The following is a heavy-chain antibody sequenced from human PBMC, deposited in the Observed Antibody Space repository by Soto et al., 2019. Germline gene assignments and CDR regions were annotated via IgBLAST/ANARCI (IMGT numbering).Heavy chain of an antibody. CDR2: INHSGST. J-gene: IGHJ6*02. V-gene: IGHV4-34*01. CDR1: GGSFSGYY. CDR3: ARGLEYYDILTGYYGYYGMDV. D-gene: IGHD3-9*01. Sequence: PSETLSLTCAVYGGSFSGYYWSWIRQPPGKGLEWIGEINHSGSTNYSPSLKSRVTISVDTSKNQFSLKLSSVTAADTAVYYCARGLEYYDILTGYYGYYGMDVWGQGTTVTVSS.